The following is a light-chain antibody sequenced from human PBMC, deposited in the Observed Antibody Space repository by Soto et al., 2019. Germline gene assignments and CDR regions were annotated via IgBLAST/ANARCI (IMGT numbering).Light chain of an antibody. CDR2: EVT. CDR1: SSDVGGYNY. CDR3: SSFSGFSTV. V-gene: IGLV2-8*01. Sequence: QSALTQPPSASGSPGQSVTISCTGTSSDVGGYNYVSWYQQHPGKAPRLVIYEVTKRPSGVPDRFSGSKSGNTASLTVSGLQADDEADYYCSSFSGFSTVFGTVTKLTVL. J-gene: IGLJ1*01.